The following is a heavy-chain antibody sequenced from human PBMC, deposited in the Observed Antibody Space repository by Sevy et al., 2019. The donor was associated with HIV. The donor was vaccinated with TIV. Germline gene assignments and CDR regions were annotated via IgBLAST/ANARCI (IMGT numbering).Heavy chain of an antibody. Sequence: GESLKISCEGSGYSFTSHWIGWVRHMPGKGLEWMGIIYPDDSETRYSPSFQGQVTFSADKSFSTAYLQCSSLKASDTAMYYCATSRSGYFDSSGYYIYWGQGTMVTVSS. D-gene: IGHD3-22*01. CDR2: IYPDDSET. CDR1: GYSFTSHW. J-gene: IGHJ4*02. CDR3: ATSRSGYFDSSGYYIY. V-gene: IGHV5-51*01.